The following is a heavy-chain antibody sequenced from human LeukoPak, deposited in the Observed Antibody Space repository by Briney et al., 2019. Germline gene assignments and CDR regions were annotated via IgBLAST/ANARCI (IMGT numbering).Heavy chain of an antibody. D-gene: IGHD3-9*01. Sequence: SETLSLTCTVSSGSISSYYWSWIRQPPGKGLEWIGYIYHSGSTNYNPSLKSRVTISVDTSKNQFSLKLNSVTAADTAVYYCAGQETPQKPNYDILTGTPFDPWGQGTLVTVSS. CDR3: AGQETPQKPNYDILTGTPFDP. CDR2: IYHSGST. J-gene: IGHJ5*02. CDR1: SGSISSYY. V-gene: IGHV4-59*01.